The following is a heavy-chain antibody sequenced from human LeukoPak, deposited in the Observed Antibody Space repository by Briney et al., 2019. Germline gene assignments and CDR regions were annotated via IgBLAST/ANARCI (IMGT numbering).Heavy chain of an antibody. CDR1: GFTFSSYW. V-gene: IGHV3-74*01. CDR3: ARAKTYYYDSSGYLDAFDI. Sequence: GGSLRLSCAASGFTFSSYWMYWVRQAPGKGLVWVSRINTDGSSTYYADSVKGRFTISRDNAKNTLYLQMNSLRAEDTAVYYCARAKTYYYDSSGYLDAFDIWGQGTMVTVSS. J-gene: IGHJ3*02. CDR2: INTDGSST. D-gene: IGHD3-22*01.